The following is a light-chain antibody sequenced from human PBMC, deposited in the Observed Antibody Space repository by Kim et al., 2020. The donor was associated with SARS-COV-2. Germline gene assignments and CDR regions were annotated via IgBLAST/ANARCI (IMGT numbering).Light chain of an antibody. CDR1: SDDVGGYDS. J-gene: IGLJ1*01. CDR3: NSYTLSGTLV. CDR2: DVD. V-gene: IGLV2-14*04. Sequence: GRSITIACTGTSDDVGGYDSVSWYQQHPGRAPKLMIYDVDHRPSGISNRFSGSRSGNTASLTISRLQSEDEADYYCNSYTLSGTLVFGTGTKVTVL.